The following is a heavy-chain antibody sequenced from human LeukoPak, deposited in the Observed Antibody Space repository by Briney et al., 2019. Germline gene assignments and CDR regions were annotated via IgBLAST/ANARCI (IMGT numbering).Heavy chain of an antibody. CDR3: AKSHYYDSSGYYTPRFDY. CDR1: GFTFSSYW. Sequence: GGSLRLSCAASGFTFSSYWMHWVRQAPGKGLEWVSTFSTSGGSTYYADSVKGRFTISRDNSKNTLYLQMNSLRAEDTAVYYCAKSHYYDSSGYYTPRFDYWGQGTLVTVSS. D-gene: IGHD3-22*01. V-gene: IGHV3-23*01. J-gene: IGHJ4*02. CDR2: FSTSGGST.